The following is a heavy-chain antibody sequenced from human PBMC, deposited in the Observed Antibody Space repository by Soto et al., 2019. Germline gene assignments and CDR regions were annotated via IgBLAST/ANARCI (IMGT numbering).Heavy chain of an antibody. CDR3: ARGRRGYSSPYNWFDP. D-gene: IGHD5-18*01. V-gene: IGHV4-34*01. Sequence: PSETLSLTCAVYGGSFSGYYWSWIRQPPGKGLEWIGEINHSGSTNYNPSLKSRVTISVDTSKNQFSLKLSSVTAADTAVYYCARGRRGYSSPYNWFDPWGQGTLVTVSS. J-gene: IGHJ5*02. CDR1: GGSFSGYY. CDR2: INHSGST.